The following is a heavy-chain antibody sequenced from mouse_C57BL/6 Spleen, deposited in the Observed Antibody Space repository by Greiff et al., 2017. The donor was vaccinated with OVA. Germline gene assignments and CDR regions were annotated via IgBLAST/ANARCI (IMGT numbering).Heavy chain of an antibody. Sequence: VQLQQSGPVLVKPGASVKMSCKASGYTFTDYYMNWVKQSHGKSLEWIGVINPYNGGTSYNQKFKGKATLTVDKSSSTAYMKLNSLTSEDSAVYYCAREGYSNEDYWGQGTTLTVSS. CDR2: INPYNGGT. CDR3: AREGYSNEDY. D-gene: IGHD2-5*01. V-gene: IGHV1-19*01. J-gene: IGHJ2*01. CDR1: GYTFTDYY.